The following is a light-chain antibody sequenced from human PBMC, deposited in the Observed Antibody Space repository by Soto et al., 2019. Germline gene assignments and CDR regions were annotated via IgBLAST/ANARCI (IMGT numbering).Light chain of an antibody. V-gene: IGKV3-11*01. Sequence: EIVLTQSPATLSLSPGERATLSCRASQSVSTYLVWYQQKAGQAPRLLIYDTSNRATGIPARFSGSGSGTDFTLTISSLEPEDLAVYYCQQRSDWPLTFGGGTKVEIK. CDR2: DTS. CDR1: QSVSTY. CDR3: QQRSDWPLT. J-gene: IGKJ4*01.